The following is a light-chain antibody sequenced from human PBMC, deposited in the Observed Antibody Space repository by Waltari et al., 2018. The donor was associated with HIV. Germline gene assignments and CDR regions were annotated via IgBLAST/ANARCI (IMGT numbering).Light chain of an antibody. V-gene: IGLV1-40*01. Sequence: QSVLTQPSSVSGAPGPRVTFPCTGSSSPLGPGHDVHWYQRLPGTAPKLLIYGNNNRPSGVPDRFSGSKSATSASLAITGLQAEDEADYFCQSFDSSLGGSVFGTGTTVTVL. CDR1: SSPLGPGHD. CDR3: QSFDSSLGGSV. CDR2: GNN. J-gene: IGLJ1*01.